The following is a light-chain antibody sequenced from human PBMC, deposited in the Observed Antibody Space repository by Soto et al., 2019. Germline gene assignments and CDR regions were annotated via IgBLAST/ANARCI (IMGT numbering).Light chain of an antibody. Sequence: EIVLTQSPATLSLSPGERATLSCRASQSVGNSLAWYQQTPGQAPRLLIYDASNRATGIPARFSGSGSGTVFTLTISSLEPEDFAVYYCQQRTNGLITFGQGTRLEIK. V-gene: IGKV3-11*01. CDR1: QSVGNS. CDR2: DAS. CDR3: QQRTNGLIT. J-gene: IGKJ5*01.